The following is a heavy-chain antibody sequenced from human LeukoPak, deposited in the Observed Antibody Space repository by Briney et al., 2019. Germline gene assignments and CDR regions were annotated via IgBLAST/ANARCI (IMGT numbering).Heavy chain of an antibody. CDR1: GYTFTSYG. V-gene: IGHV1-18*01. J-gene: IGHJ4*02. CDR2: ISAYNGNT. Sequence: GASVKVSCKASGYTFTSYGISWVRQAPGQGLEWMGWISAYNGNTNYAQKPQGRVTMTTDTSTSTAYMELRSLRSDDTAVYYCARGRGYGSGSYSEKPFDYWGQGTLVTVSS. CDR3: ARGRGYGSGSYSEKPFDY. D-gene: IGHD3-10*01.